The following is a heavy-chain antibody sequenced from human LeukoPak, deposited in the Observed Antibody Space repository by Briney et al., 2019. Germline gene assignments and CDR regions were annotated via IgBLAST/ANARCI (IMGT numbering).Heavy chain of an antibody. V-gene: IGHV6-1*01. J-gene: IGHJ3*01. Sequence: SQTLSLTCAVSGDSVSSSSAVWHWIRQSPSRGLEWLGRTYYRSKWYNDYAVSLKSRITINPDTSKNQFSLHLNSVTPEDTAVYYCTRGSAFDLWGQGTMVTVSS. CDR2: TYYRSKWYN. CDR1: GDSVSSSSAV. CDR3: TRGSAFDL.